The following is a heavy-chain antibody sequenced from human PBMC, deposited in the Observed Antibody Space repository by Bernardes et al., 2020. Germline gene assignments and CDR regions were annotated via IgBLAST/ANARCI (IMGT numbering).Heavy chain of an antibody. J-gene: IGHJ4*02. CDR2: ISYDGSRK. CDR1: GFTFSSYG. V-gene: IGHV3-30*18. CDR3: AKGWLLLDY. Sequence: GGSLRLSCAASGFTFSSYGMHWVRQAPGKGLEWVAVISYDGSRKDYADSVKGRFTISRDNSKNTLYLQINSLRAEDTAVYYCAKGWLLLDYWGQGTLVTVSS. D-gene: IGHD3-3*01.